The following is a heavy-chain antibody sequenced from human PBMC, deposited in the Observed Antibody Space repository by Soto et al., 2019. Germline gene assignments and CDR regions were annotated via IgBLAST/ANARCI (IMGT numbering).Heavy chain of an antibody. CDR2: VNPAGGGA. Sequence: ASGKVSCNASGYTFRLYFIHWVRQAPGEGLEWMGTVNPAGGGANYAQKFQGRVIMTSDTSTSTVYMELTSLRSDDSALYYCVRWDFRNGFDHWGEVTLVPVSP. J-gene: IGHJ5*02. CDR1: GYTFRLYF. D-gene: IGHD1-26*01. CDR3: VRWDFRNGFDH. V-gene: IGHV1-46*01.